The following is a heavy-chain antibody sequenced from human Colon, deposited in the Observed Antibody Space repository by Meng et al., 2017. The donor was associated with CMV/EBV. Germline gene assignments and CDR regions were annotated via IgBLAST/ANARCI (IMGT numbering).Heavy chain of an antibody. J-gene: IGHJ6*02. V-gene: IGHV3-7*01. CDR1: GVNFRDFA. D-gene: IGHD2-2*01. Sequence: GGSLRLSCEVSGVNFRDFAMSWVRQAPGKGLEWVANIKQDGSEKYYVDSVKGRFTISRDNAKNSLYLQMNSLRAEDTAVYYCARDRYRYCSSTSCYYYGMDVWGQGTTVTVSS. CDR2: IKQDGSEK. CDR3: ARDRYRYCSSTSCYYYGMDV.